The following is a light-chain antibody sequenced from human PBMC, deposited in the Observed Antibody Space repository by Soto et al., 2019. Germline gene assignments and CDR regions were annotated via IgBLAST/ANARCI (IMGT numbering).Light chain of an antibody. Sequence: DIQMTQSPSSVSASVGDRVTLTCRASQGVSNWLAWYQQKPGKAPKLLIYAASSMQSGVPSRFRGSGSGTDFTLTINSLQSEDFATYYCIQADSYPLTYGGGTKVDMK. CDR2: AAS. CDR1: QGVSNW. V-gene: IGKV1-12*01. CDR3: IQADSYPLT. J-gene: IGKJ4*01.